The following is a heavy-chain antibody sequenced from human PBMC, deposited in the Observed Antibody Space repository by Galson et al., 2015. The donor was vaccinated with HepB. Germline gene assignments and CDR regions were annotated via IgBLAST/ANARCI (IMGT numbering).Heavy chain of an antibody. D-gene: IGHD4-17*01. CDR2: ISYDGSNK. CDR3: ARDPIPFSDYGDSLDY. V-gene: IGHV3-30-3*01. CDR1: GFTFSSYA. Sequence: SLRLSCAASGFTFSSYAMHRVRQAPGKGLEWVAVISYDGSNKYYADSVKGRFTISRDNSKNTLYLQMNSLRAEDTAVYYCARDPIPFSDYGDSLDYWGQGTLVTVSS. J-gene: IGHJ4*02.